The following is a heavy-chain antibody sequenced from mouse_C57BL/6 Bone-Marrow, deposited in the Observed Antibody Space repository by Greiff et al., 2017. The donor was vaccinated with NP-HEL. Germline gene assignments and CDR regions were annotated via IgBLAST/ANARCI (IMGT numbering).Heavy chain of an antibody. D-gene: IGHD1-1*01. V-gene: IGHV14-4*01. CDR1: GFNIKDDY. CDR2: IDPENGDT. CDR3: TTLRGLREYFDY. J-gene: IGHJ2*01. Sequence: EVQLQQSGAELVRPGASVKLSCTASGFNIKDDYMHWVKQRPEQGLEWIGWIDPENGDTEYVSKFQGKATITADTSSNTAYLQLSSLTSEYTAVYYCTTLRGLREYFDYWGQGTTLTVSS.